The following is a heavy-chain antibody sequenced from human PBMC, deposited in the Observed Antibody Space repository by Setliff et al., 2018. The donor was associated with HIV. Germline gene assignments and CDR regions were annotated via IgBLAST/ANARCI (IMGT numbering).Heavy chain of an antibody. CDR3: ARGSTGYSSIWYRNGLTYYYYIDV. Sequence: SQTLSLPCAVYGGSFSAYSWTWVRQPPGKGLEWIGEINHSGSTNYNPSLKSRVAMSVDTSKNQFSLKLDSVTAADTGVYYCARGSTGYSSIWYRNGLTYYYYIDVWGKGTKVTVSS. CDR2: INHSGST. D-gene: IGHD6-13*01. CDR1: GGSFSAYS. J-gene: IGHJ6*03. V-gene: IGHV4-34*01.